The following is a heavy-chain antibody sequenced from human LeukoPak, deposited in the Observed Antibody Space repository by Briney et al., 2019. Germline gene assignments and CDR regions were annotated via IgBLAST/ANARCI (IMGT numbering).Heavy chain of an antibody. Sequence: SETLSLTCAVYGGSFSGYYWSWIRQPPGKGLEWIGEINYSGSTNYNPSLKSRVTISVDRSKNQFSLKLSSVTAADTAVYYCARSGSDYGYFDYWGQGTLVTVSS. CDR2: INYSGST. J-gene: IGHJ4*02. CDR3: ARSGSDYGYFDY. V-gene: IGHV4-34*01. D-gene: IGHD1-26*01. CDR1: GGSFSGYY.